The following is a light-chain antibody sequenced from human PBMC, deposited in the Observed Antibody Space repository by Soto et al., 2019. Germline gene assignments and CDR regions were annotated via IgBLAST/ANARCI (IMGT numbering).Light chain of an antibody. J-gene: IGKJ1*01. CDR2: DTS. V-gene: IGKV3-15*01. CDR1: QSVSIK. Sequence: VMTQSPLSLPVTLGQPATLSCRASQSVSIKLAWYQQKPGQAPRLLIYDTSTRATDIPARFSGSGSGTEFTLTITGLQSEDFAVYYCQQYNGWPWTFGLGTKVDIK. CDR3: QQYNGWPWT.